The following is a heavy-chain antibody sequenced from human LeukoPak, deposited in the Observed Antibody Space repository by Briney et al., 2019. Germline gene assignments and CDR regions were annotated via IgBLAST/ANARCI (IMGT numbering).Heavy chain of an antibody. J-gene: IGHJ4*02. V-gene: IGHV1-2*02. D-gene: IGHD3-3*01. Sequence: GASVKVSCKASGYTFIGYYMHWVRQAPGQGLEWMGWINPNSGGTNYAQKFQGRVTMTRDTSISTAYMELSRLRSDDTAVYYCARDLASGYSFDYWGQGTLVTVSS. CDR1: GYTFIGYY. CDR3: ARDLASGYSFDY. CDR2: INPNSGGT.